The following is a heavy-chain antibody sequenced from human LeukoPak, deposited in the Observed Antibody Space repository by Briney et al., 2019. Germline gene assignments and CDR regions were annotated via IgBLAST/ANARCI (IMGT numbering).Heavy chain of an antibody. CDR2: IYYSGST. D-gene: IGHD2-2*01. CDR3: ARSYQLLYWFDP. CDR1: GGSITTYY. J-gene: IGHJ5*02. V-gene: IGHV4-59*01. Sequence: SENLSLTCTVSGGSITTYYWSWIRQPPGKGLEWIGYIYYSGSTNYNPSLKGRVTISADMSKNQFSLKLSSVTAADTAVYYCARSYQLLYWFDPWGQGTLVTVSS.